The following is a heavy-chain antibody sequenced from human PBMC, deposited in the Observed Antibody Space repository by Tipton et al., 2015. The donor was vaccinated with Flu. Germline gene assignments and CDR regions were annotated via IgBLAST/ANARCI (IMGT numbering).Heavy chain of an antibody. CDR1: GGSISSYY. CDR3: ARGSGSGTYVIFDY. J-gene: IGHJ4*02. V-gene: IGHV4-4*07. CDR2: IYSSGST. Sequence: TLSLTCTVSGGSISSYYWSWIRQPAGKGLEWIGRIYSSGSTNYNPSLKSRVTMSVETSKNQFSLKLSSVTAADTAVHYCARGSGSGTYVIFDYWGQGTLVTVSS. D-gene: IGHD3-10*01.